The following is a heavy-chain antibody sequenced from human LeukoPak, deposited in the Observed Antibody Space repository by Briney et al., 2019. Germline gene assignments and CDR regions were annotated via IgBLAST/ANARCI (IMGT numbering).Heavy chain of an antibody. V-gene: IGHV1-69*13. J-gene: IGHJ5*02. D-gene: IGHD3-16*02. CDR2: IIPIFGAA. CDR1: GGTFSSYA. CDR3: ARVSRLGESSFWFDP. Sequence: SVKVSCKASGGTFSSYAISWVRQAPGQGLEWMGGIIPIFGAANYAQKFQGRVTITADESTSTAYMELSSLRSGDTAVYYCARVSRLGESSFWFDPWGQGTLVTVSS.